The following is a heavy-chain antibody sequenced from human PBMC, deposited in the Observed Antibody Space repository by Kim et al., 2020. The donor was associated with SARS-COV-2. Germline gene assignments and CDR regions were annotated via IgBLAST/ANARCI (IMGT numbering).Heavy chain of an antibody. CDR2: INPSTGNI. CDR3: AREIRKVGTTRFEYFDY. CDR1: GYTFTTYY. V-gene: IGHV1-46*01. Sequence: APVKVSCKTSGYTFTTYYIHWVRQAPGHGLEWMGLINPSTGNIVYSQKSQGSVTLTRDTSTSTVYMELSSLRSEDTAVYFCAREIRKVGTTRFEYFDYWGQGTLVTVSS. J-gene: IGHJ4*02. D-gene: IGHD1-26*01.